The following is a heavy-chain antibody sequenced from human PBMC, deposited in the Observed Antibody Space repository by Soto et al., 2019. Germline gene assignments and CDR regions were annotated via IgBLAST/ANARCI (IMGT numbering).Heavy chain of an antibody. CDR2: ISAYNGNT. J-gene: IGHJ6*02. Sequence: ASVKVSCKASGYTFTSYGISWVRQAPGQGLEWMGWISAYNGNTNYAQKLQGRVTMTTDTSTSTAYMELRSLRSDDTAVYYCAREGDYDILTGYYIIHYYYGMDVWGRGTTVTVSS. CDR1: GYTFTSYG. V-gene: IGHV1-18*01. D-gene: IGHD3-9*01. CDR3: AREGDYDILTGYYIIHYYYGMDV.